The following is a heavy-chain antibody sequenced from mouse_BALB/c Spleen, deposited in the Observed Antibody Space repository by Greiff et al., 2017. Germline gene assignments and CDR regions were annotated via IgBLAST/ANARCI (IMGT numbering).Heavy chain of an antibody. D-gene: IGHD2-3*01. Sequence: EVHLVESGGGLVKPGGSLKLSCAASGFTFSSYAMSWVRQTPETRLEWVASISSGGSTYYPDSVKGRFTISRDNARNILYLQMSSLRSEDTAMYYCARGGRPDGYWGDYWGQGTSVTVSS. V-gene: IGHV5-6-5*01. J-gene: IGHJ4*01. CDR2: ISSGGST. CDR3: ARGGRPDGYWGDY. CDR1: GFTFSSYA.